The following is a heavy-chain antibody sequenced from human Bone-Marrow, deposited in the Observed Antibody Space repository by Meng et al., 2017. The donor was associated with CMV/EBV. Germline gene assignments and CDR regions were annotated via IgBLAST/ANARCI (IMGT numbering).Heavy chain of an antibody. Sequence: GGSLRLSCAASGFTFSTYSMNWVRQAPGKGLEWVSYISSGSTTISYADSVKGRFTISRDNSKNTLYLQMISLRGEDTAVYYCARNSRADCSSTSCPSTLINYYYYYGMDVWGQGTTVTVSS. V-gene: IGHV3-48*01. D-gene: IGHD2-2*01. J-gene: IGHJ6*02. CDR1: GFTFSTYS. CDR3: ARNSRADCSSTSCPSTLINYYYYYGMDV. CDR2: ISSGSTTI.